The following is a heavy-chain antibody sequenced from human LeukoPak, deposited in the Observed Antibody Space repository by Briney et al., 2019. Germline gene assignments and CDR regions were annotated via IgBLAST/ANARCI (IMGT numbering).Heavy chain of an antibody. CDR2: IYYSGST. CDR1: GGSISSSSYY. CDR3: ARSPIVPTYLFDY. V-gene: IGHV4-39*01. J-gene: IGHJ4*02. Sequence: SETLSLTCTVPGGSISSSSYYWGWIRQPPGKGLEWIGSIYYSGSTYYNPSLKSRVTISVDTSKHQFSLKLSSVTAADTAVYYCARSPIVPTYLFDYWGQGTLVTVSS. D-gene: IGHD2-2*01.